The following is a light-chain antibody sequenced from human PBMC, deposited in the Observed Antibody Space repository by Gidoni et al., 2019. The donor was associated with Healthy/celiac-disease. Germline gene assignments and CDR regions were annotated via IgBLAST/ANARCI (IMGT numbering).Light chain of an antibody. V-gene: IGKV3-15*01. J-gene: IGKJ1*01. CDR3: QQYNNWPRT. Sequence: EIVMTQSPATLSVSPGARATLSCRASQSVSSNLAWYHQKPGQAPRLLIYGASTRATGIPARCSGSGSETDFTLTISSLQSEDFAVYYCQQYNNWPRTFGQGTKVEIK. CDR2: GAS. CDR1: QSVSSN.